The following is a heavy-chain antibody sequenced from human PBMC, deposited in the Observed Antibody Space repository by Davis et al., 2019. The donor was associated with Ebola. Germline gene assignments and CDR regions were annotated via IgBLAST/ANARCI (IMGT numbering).Heavy chain of an antibody. J-gene: IGHJ4*02. CDR3: TRGGYYNSGSYVTPPFDY. V-gene: IGHV3-74*01. Sequence: GESLKISCAASGFTFSGYWMHWVRQAAGKGLVWVSRIKSDGSSISYADSVKGRFTISRDNAKNTLYLQMNSLRAEDTAMYYCTRGGYYNSGSYVTPPFDYWGQGTLVTVSS. CDR2: IKSDGSSI. D-gene: IGHD3-10*01. CDR1: GFTFSGYW.